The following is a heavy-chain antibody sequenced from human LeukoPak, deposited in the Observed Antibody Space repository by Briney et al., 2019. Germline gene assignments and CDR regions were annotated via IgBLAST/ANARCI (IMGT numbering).Heavy chain of an antibody. Sequence: PSETLSLTCTVSGGSISSSSYYWGWIRQPPGKGLEWIGSIYYSGSTYYNPSLKSRVTISVDTSKNQFSLKLSSVTAADTAVYYCARDKSGPASFDFWGPGTLVIVSS. CDR3: ARDKSGPASFDF. CDR1: GGSISSSSYY. J-gene: IGHJ4*02. CDR2: IYYSGST. V-gene: IGHV4-39*07. D-gene: IGHD3-10*01.